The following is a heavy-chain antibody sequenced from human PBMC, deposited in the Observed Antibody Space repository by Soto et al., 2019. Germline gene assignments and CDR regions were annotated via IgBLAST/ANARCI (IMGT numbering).Heavy chain of an antibody. CDR3: ARGPLGYCSGSSCYSRNDAFDI. CDR2: ISAYNGNT. D-gene: IGHD2-15*01. Sequence: QVQLVQSGAEVKKPGASVKVSCKASGYTFTSYGISWVRQAPGQGLEWMGWISAYNGNTNYAQKLQGRVTMTTDTSTSTAYMELRSLRSDDTAVYYCARGPLGYCSGSSCYSRNDAFDIWGQGTMVTVSS. V-gene: IGHV1-18*01. J-gene: IGHJ3*02. CDR1: GYTFTSYG.